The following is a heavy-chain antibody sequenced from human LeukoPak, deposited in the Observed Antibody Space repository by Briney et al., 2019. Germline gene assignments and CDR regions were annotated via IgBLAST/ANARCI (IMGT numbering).Heavy chain of an antibody. J-gene: IGHJ6*02. V-gene: IGHV1-18*01. CDR1: GYTFTSYG. CDR3: ARVDVVVPAAHSYYGMDV. CDR2: ISAYNGNT. Sequence: ASVKVSCKASGYTFTSYGISWVRQAPGQGLEWMGWISAYNGNTNYAQKLQGRVTMTTDTSTSTAYMELRSLGSDDTAVYYCARVDVVVPAAHSYYGMDVWGQGTTVTVSS. D-gene: IGHD2-2*01.